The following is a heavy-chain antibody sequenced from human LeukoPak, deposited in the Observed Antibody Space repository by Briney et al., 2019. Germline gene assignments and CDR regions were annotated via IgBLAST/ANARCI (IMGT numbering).Heavy chain of an antibody. V-gene: IGHV3-9*01. J-gene: IGHJ2*01. CDR1: GFTFDDYA. CDR2: ISWNSGSI. D-gene: IGHD4-17*01. Sequence: GRSLRLSCAASGFTFDDYAMHWVRQAPGKGLEWVSGISWNSGSIGYADSVKGRFTISRDNAKNSLYLQMNSLRAEDTALYYCAKDVYGDFHWYLDLWGRGTLVTVSS. CDR3: AKDVYGDFHWYLDL.